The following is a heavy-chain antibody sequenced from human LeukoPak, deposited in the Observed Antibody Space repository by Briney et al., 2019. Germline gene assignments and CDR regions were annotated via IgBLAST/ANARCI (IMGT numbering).Heavy chain of an antibody. Sequence: SETLSLTCTVSGGSISSGDYYWSWIRQPPGKGLEWIGYIYYSGSTYYNPSLKSRVTISVDTSKNQFSLKLSSVTAADTAVYYCARDRDSGYDDRAAHLIDIWGQGTMVTVSS. CDR1: GGSISSGDYY. CDR3: ARDRDSGYDDRAAHLIDI. J-gene: IGHJ3*02. D-gene: IGHD5-12*01. CDR2: IYYSGST. V-gene: IGHV4-30-4*01.